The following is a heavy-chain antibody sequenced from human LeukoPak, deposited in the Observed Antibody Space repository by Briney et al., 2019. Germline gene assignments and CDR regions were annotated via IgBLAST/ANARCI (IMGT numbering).Heavy chain of an antibody. J-gene: IGHJ4*02. Sequence: GGSLRLSCAASGFTFSDFYMGWIRQAPGKGLEWVSSISSSSYIYYADSVKGRFTISRDNSKNTLHLQMNTLRAEDTAVYYCASRIATAGSVDYWGQGTLVTVSS. CDR1: GFTFSDFY. CDR2: ISSSSYI. CDR3: ASRIATAGSVDY. V-gene: IGHV3-69-1*01. D-gene: IGHD6-13*01.